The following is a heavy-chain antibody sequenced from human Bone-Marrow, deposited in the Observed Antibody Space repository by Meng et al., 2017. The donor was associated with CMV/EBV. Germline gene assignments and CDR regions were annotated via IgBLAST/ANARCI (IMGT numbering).Heavy chain of an antibody. CDR1: GGSISSYY. CDR3: ASSGYSGYDWYFDY. Sequence: SETLSLTCTVSGGSISSYYWSWIRQPPGKGLEWIGYIYYSGSTNYNPSLKSRVTISVDTFKNQFSLKLSSVTAADTAVYYCASSGYSGYDWYFDYWGQGTLVTVSS. D-gene: IGHD5-12*01. CDR2: IYYSGST. V-gene: IGHV4-59*01. J-gene: IGHJ4*02.